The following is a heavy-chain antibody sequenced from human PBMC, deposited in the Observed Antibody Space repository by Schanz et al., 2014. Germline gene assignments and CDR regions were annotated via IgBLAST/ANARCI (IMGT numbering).Heavy chain of an antibody. CDR1: GYTFTSYY. CDR2: INPSGGST. CDR3: ARDVPINDY. V-gene: IGHV1-46*01. J-gene: IGHJ4*02. D-gene: IGHD2-2*01. Sequence: QVQLVQSGAEVKKPGASVKVSCKASGYTFTSYYMHWVRQAPGQGLEWMGIINPSGGSTSYAQKFQGRVTMTRDTSTSTVYMELSSLTSDDTSVYYCARDVPINDYWGQGTPVTVSS.